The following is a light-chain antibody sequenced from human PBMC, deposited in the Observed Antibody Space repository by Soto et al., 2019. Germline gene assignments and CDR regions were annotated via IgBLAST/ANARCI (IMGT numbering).Light chain of an antibody. CDR2: KAS. CDR3: QQAVTVRRW. Sequence: DIHMTLARCPPSASVGDIVTITCRASQSISSWLAWYQQKPGTAPKLLIYKASSLQSGAPSRFSGRGSGTEFTLTISSLQPDDFATYYCQQAVTVRRWLGQGTKVEI. CDR1: QSISSW. J-gene: IGKJ1*01. V-gene: IGKV1-5*03.